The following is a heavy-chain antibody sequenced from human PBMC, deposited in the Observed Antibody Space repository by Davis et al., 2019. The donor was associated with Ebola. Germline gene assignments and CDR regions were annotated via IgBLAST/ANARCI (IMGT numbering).Heavy chain of an antibody. Sequence: SVKVSCKASGGTFSSYAISWVRQAPGQGLEWMGGIIPIFGTANYAQKFQGRVTITADKSTSTAYMELSSLRSEDTAVYYCAREGLDYGDYYYYGMDVWGQGTTVTVSS. J-gene: IGHJ6*02. CDR2: IIPIFGTA. D-gene: IGHD4-17*01. CDR1: GGTFSSYA. CDR3: AREGLDYGDYYYYGMDV. V-gene: IGHV1-69*06.